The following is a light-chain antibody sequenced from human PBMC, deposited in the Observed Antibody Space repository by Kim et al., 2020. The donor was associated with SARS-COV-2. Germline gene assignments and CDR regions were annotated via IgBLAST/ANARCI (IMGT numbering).Light chain of an antibody. V-gene: IGLV1-47*01. Sequence: GQWVTISCSGSRSNSGSNYVYWYQQLPGTAPKVLIHTDNRRPSGVPDRFSGSKSVTSASLAISGLRSEDEADYYCGSWDDSLNGPVFGGGTKLTVL. CDR2: TDN. CDR1: RSNSGSNY. CDR3: GSWDDSLNGPV. J-gene: IGLJ3*02.